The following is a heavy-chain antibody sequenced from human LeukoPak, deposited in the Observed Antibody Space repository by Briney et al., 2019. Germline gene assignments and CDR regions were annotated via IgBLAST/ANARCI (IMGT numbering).Heavy chain of an antibody. V-gene: IGHV4-30-2*01. CDR1: GGSISSGGYY. Sequence: SQTLSLTCTVSGGSISSGGYYWSWIRQPPGKGLEWIGYIYYSGSTYYNPSLKSRVTISVDTSKNQFSLKLSSVTAADTAVYYCARELPEMATITSWFDPWGQGTLVTVSS. D-gene: IGHD5-24*01. J-gene: IGHJ5*02. CDR3: ARELPEMATITSWFDP. CDR2: IYYSGST.